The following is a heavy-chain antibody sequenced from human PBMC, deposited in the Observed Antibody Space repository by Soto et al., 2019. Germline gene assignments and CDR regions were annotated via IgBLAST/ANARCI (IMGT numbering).Heavy chain of an antibody. CDR3: ARSQGSTTSLGIYYYYYSGMDV. V-gene: IGHV1-69*01. D-gene: IGHD2-2*01. CDR1: GGTFSSYA. CDR2: IIPISGTA. Sequence: QVQLVQSGAEVKKPGSSVKVSCKASGGTFSSYAISWVRQAPGQGLEWMGGIIPISGTANYAQKFQGRVTITADESTSTAYMELSSLRSEDTAVYYCARSQGSTTSLGIYYYYYSGMDVWGQGNTVTVAS. J-gene: IGHJ6*02.